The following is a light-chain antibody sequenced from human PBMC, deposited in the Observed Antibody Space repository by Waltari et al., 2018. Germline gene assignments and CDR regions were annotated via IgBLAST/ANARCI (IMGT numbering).Light chain of an antibody. CDR2: EAS. CDR3: QQYHDLPT. V-gene: IGKV1-33*01. J-gene: IGKJ5*01. CDR1: EDITNY. Sequence: CQATEDITNYLNWYQQKTGKAPKLLIYEASNLETGVPSRFSGSGSGTDFTFAISSLQPEDVATYYCQQYHDLPTFGQGTRLEIK.